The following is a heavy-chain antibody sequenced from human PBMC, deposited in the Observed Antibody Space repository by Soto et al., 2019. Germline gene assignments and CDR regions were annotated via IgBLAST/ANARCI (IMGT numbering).Heavy chain of an antibody. CDR1: GFTFSSYG. J-gene: IGHJ4*02. D-gene: IGHD3-22*01. CDR3: AKDGYYYDSSGYDY. V-gene: IGHV3-30*18. CDR2: ISYDGSNK. Sequence: QVQLVESGGGVVQPGRSLRLSCAASGFTFSSYGMHWVRQAPGKGLEWVAVISYDGSNKYYADSVKGRFTISRDNSKNTLYLQMNSLRAEDTAVYYCAKDGYYYDSSGYDYWGQGTLVTASS.